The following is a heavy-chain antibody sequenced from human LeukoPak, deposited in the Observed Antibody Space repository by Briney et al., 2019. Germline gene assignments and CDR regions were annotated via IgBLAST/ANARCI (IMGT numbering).Heavy chain of an antibody. J-gene: IGHJ4*02. D-gene: IGHD2-15*01. CDR1: GYSFTSYW. V-gene: IGHV5-51*01. CDR2: IYPGDSDT. CDR3: ARQFGYCSGGSCYNLDY. Sequence: GESLKISCKGSGYSFTSYWIGWVRQMPGKGLEWMGIIYPGDSDTRYSPSFQGQVTISADKSISTAYLQWSSLKASDTAMYYCARQFGYCSGGSCYNLDYWGQGTLVTVSS.